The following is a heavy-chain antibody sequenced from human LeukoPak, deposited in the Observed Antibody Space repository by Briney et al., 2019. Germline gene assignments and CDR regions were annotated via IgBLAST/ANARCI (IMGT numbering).Heavy chain of an antibody. CDR1: GSTFTGYY. CDR2: IITIFGTA. CDR3: ARAPYSRADVKAFEVDANYYYYYMDV. V-gene: IGHV1-69*13. Sequence: SVTVSCTASGSTFTGYYMHWVRQPPGQGHEWKGGIITIFGTANYDQKLQGRVTITADDSTSTAYMELSSLRSEDTAVYYCARAPYSRADVKAFEVDANYYYYYMDVWGKGTTVTISS. J-gene: IGHJ6*03. D-gene: IGHD6-13*01.